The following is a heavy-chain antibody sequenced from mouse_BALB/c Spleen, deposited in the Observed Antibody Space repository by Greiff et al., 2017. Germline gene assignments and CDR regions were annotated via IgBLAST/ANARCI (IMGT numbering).Heavy chain of an antibody. V-gene: IGHV5-9-4*01. CDR1: GFTFSSYA. Sequence: EVKLVESGGGLVKPGGSLKLSCAASGFTFSSYAMSWVRQSPEKRLEWVAEISSGGSYTYYPDTLTGRFTISRDNAKNTLYLEMSSLRSEDTAMYYCARVGKRFAYWGQGTLVTVSA. CDR2: ISSGGSYT. CDR3: ARVGKRFAY. D-gene: IGHD2-1*01. J-gene: IGHJ3*01.